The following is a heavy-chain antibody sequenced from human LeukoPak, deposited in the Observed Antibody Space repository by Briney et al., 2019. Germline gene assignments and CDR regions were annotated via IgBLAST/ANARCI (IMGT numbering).Heavy chain of an antibody. CDR3: ALWSRFGDDAFDI. Sequence: GGSLRLSCAASGFTVSSNYMSWVRQAPGKGLEWVSVIYSGGSTYYADSVKGRFTISRDNFKNTLYLQMNSLRAEDTAVYYCALWSRFGDDAFDIWGQGTMVTVSS. CDR2: IYSGGST. V-gene: IGHV3-53*01. CDR1: GFTVSSNY. J-gene: IGHJ3*02. D-gene: IGHD3-10*01.